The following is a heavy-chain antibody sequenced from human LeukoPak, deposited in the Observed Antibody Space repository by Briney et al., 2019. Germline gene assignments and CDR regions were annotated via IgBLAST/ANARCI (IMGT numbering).Heavy chain of an antibody. CDR2: ISSGGDTK. Sequence: GGSLRLSCAASEFVFSDYYMSWVRQAPGKGLERVSYISSGGDTKYYADSVKGRFTISRDNAKNSLYLQMNNLRAEDTAVYYCAREMGGDYGSGTFFDLWGQGNMVTVSS. V-gene: IGHV3-11*01. D-gene: IGHD3-10*01. CDR1: EFVFSDYY. CDR3: AREMGGDYGSGTFFDL. J-gene: IGHJ4*02.